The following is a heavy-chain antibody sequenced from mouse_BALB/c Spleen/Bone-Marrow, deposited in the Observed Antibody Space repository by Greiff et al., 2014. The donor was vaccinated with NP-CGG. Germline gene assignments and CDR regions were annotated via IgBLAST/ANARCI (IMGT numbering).Heavy chain of an antibody. J-gene: IGHJ4*01. Sequence: EVQLVESGGGLVQPGGSLKLSCATSGFTFSDYYMYWVRQTPEKRLEWVAYISNGGGSTYYPDTVKGRFTISRDNAKNTLYLQMSRLKSEDTAMYYCARQGGTEYYAMDYWGQGTSVTVSS. D-gene: IGHD3-3*01. V-gene: IGHV5-12*02. CDR3: ARQGGTEYYAMDY. CDR1: GFTFSDYY. CDR2: ISNGGGST.